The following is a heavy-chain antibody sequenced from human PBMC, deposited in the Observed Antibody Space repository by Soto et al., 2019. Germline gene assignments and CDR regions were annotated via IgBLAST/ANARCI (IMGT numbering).Heavy chain of an antibody. J-gene: IGHJ4*02. CDR3: AEGCGGDCYSGVQY. D-gene: IGHD2-21*02. Sequence: EAQLLESGRGLVQPGGSLRLSCAASGFTFSSSAMSWVRQAPGKGLEWVSSISNSGGSTYYADSVKGRFTISRDNSKKRRYLQMSSLQAEDTAVYYCAEGCGGDCYSGVQYWGQGTLVTVSS. CDR1: GFTFSSSA. V-gene: IGHV3-23*01. CDR2: ISNSGGST.